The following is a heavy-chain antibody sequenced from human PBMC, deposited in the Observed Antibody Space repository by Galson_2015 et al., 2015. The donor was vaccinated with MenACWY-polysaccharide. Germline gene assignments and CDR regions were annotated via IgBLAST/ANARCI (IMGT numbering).Heavy chain of an antibody. J-gene: IGHJ6*02. CDR3: ARLHCSSTSCYPTDYYHYGMDV. CDR2: INQHGSEK. Sequence: SLRLSCAASGFTFNDSWLSWVRQAPGKGLEWVANINQHGSEKYYVDSVKGRFTISGDNAKNSLYLKMTSLRAEDTAVYYCARLHCSSTSCYPTDYYHYGMDVWGQGATVTVSS. D-gene: IGHD2-2*01. CDR1: GFTFNDSW. V-gene: IGHV3-7*01.